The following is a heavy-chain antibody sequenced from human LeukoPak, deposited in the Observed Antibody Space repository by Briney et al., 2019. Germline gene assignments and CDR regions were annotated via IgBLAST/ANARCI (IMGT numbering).Heavy chain of an antibody. Sequence: GASLKISCKGSGSSFTSYWIGWVRQLPGKGLEWMGIIYPGDSDTRYSPSFQGQVTISADKSISTAYLQWSSLKASDTAMYYCARLVLGATSYAFDIWGQGTMVTVSS. V-gene: IGHV5-51*01. J-gene: IGHJ3*02. CDR3: ARLVLGATSYAFDI. CDR1: GSSFTSYW. D-gene: IGHD1-26*01. CDR2: IYPGDSDT.